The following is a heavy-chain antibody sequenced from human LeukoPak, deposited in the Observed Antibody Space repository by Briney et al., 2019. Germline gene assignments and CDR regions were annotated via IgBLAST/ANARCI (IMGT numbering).Heavy chain of an antibody. CDR2: ISSSSYI. CDR3: AREYSSSWYPFDY. V-gene: IGHV3-21*01. CDR1: GFTFSSYS. Sequence: PGGSLRLSCAASGFTFSSYSMNWVRQTPGKGLEWVSSISSSSYIYYADSVKGRSTISRDNAKNSVYLQMNSLRAEDTAVYYCAREYSSSWYPFDYWGQGTQVTVSS. D-gene: IGHD6-13*01. J-gene: IGHJ4*02.